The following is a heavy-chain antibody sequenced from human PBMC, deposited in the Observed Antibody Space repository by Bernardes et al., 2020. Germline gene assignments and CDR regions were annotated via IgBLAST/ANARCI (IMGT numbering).Heavy chain of an antibody. CDR2: IYHSGST. V-gene: IGHV4-4*02. CDR3: ATVTTTRGSRGYFDY. D-gene: IGHD4-17*01. J-gene: IGHJ4*02. Sequence: SETLSLTCAVSGGSISSSNWWSWVRQPPGKGLEWIGEIYHSGSTNYNPSLKSRVTISVDKSKNQFSLKLSSVTAADTAVYYCATVTTTRGSRGYFDYWGQGTLVTVSS. CDR1: GGSISSSNW.